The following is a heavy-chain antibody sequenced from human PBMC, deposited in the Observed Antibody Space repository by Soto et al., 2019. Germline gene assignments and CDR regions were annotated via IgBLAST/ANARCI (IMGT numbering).Heavy chain of an antibody. J-gene: IGHJ4*02. CDR1: GFIFSSYE. D-gene: IGHD3-10*01. CDR2: ISSSGSTI. V-gene: IGHV3-48*03. Sequence: GSLRLSCAASGFIFSSYEMNWVRQVPGKGLEWVSYISSSGSTIYYADSVKGRFTISRDNAKNSLYLQMNSLRAEDTAVYYCARDPAPYGSGSYFDYWGQGTLVTVSS. CDR3: ARDPAPYGSGSYFDY.